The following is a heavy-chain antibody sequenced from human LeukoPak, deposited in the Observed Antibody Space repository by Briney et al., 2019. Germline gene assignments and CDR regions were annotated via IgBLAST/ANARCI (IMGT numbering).Heavy chain of an antibody. CDR1: GGSISSYY. D-gene: IGHD3-22*01. Sequence: SETLSLTCTVSGGSISSYYWSWIRQPAGKGLEWIGRIYTSGSTNYNPSLKSRVTMSVDTSKNQFSLKLSSVTAADTAVYYCARVFDYYDSSGYYLDYWGQGTLVTVSS. V-gene: IGHV4-4*07. J-gene: IGHJ4*02. CDR2: IYTSGST. CDR3: ARVFDYYDSSGYYLDY.